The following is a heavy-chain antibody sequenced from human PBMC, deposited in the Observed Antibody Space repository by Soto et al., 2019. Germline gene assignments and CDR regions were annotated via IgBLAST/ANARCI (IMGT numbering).Heavy chain of an antibody. D-gene: IGHD3-22*01. CDR2: ISYDGSNK. Sequence: QVQLVESGGGVVQPGRSLRLSCAASGFTFIIYAMHWVRQAPGKGLEWVAVISYDGSNKYYADSVKGRFTISRDNSKNTLYLQMNSLRAEDTAVYYCARSRLTSYDSTYPSGYFDYWGQGTLVTVSS. CDR1: GFTFIIYA. CDR3: ARSRLTSYDSTYPSGYFDY. V-gene: IGHV3-30-3*01. J-gene: IGHJ4*02.